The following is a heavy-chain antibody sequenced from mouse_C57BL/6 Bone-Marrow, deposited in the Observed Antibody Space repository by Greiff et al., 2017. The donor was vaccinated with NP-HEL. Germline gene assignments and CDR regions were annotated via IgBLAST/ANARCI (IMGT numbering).Heavy chain of an antibody. Sequence: QVTLKESGPGILQSSQTLSLTCSFSGFSLSTSGMGVSWIRQPSGKGLEWLAHIYWDDDKRYNPSLKSRLTISKDTSRNQVFLKITSVDTADTATYYCARSTVVAGDPFAYWGQGTLVTVSA. CDR3: ARSTVVAGDPFAY. CDR1: GFSLSTSGMG. CDR2: IYWDDDK. V-gene: IGHV8-12*01. J-gene: IGHJ3*01. D-gene: IGHD1-1*01.